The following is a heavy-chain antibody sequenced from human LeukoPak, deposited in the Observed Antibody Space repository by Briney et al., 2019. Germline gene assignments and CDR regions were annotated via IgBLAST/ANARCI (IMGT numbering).Heavy chain of an antibody. J-gene: IGHJ3*02. CDR3: ARDREVGADAFDI. Sequence: ASVKVSCKASGYTFTGYYMHWVRQAPGQGLEWMGWINPNSGGTNYQGRVTMTRDTSISTAYMELSRLRSDDTAVYYCARDREVGADAFDIWGQGTMVTVSS. CDR2: INPNSGGT. CDR1: GYTFTGYY. V-gene: IGHV1-2*02. D-gene: IGHD1-26*01.